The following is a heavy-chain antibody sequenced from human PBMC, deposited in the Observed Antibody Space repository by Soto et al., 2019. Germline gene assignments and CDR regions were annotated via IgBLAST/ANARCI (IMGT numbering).Heavy chain of an antibody. D-gene: IGHD6-19*01. CDR1: GGSISSSSYY. Sequence: SETLSLTCTVSGGSISSSSYYWGWIRQPPGKGLEWIGSIYYSGSTYYNPSLKSRVTISVDTSKNQFSLKLSSVTAADTAVYYCASPGYSSGWYYPLRGFDIWGQGTMVTVSS. CDR2: IYYSGST. J-gene: IGHJ3*02. V-gene: IGHV4-39*01. CDR3: ASPGYSSGWYYPLRGFDI.